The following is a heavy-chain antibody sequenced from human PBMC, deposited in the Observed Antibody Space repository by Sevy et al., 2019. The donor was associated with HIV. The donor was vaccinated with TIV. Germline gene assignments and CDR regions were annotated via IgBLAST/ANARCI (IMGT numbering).Heavy chain of an antibody. V-gene: IGHV3-7*01. CDR1: GFTFSSHW. J-gene: IGHJ6*02. CDR2: INQDGSAK. D-gene: IGHD6-13*01. Sequence: GGSLRLSCAASGFTFSSHWMSWVRQAPGKGLEWVANINQDGSAKYYVDSVNGRFTISRDNAKNSLSLQMNSLRAEDTAVYYCARDTGGIGMDVWGQGTTVTVSS. CDR3: ARDTGGIGMDV.